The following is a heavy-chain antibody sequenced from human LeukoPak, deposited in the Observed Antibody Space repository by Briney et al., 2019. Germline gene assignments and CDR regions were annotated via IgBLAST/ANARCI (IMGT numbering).Heavy chain of an antibody. J-gene: IGHJ4*02. Sequence: ASVKVSCKASGGTFSSYAISWVRQAPGQGLEWMGRIIPILGIANYAQKFQGRVTITADKSTSTAYMELSSLRSEDTAVYYCAREEGGNLGIFGEYWGQGTLVTVS. CDR2: IIPILGIA. D-gene: IGHD3-10*02. V-gene: IGHV1-69*04. CDR3: AREEGGNLGIFGEY. CDR1: GGTFSSYA.